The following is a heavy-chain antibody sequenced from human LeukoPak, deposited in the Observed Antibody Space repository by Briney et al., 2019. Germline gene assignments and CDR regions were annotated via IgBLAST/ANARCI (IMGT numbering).Heavy chain of an antibody. CDR1: GGFIRTYY. V-gene: IGHV4-4*07. D-gene: IGHD3-10*01. CDR3: ARDRGRSQGGYYMDV. Sequence: SETLSLTCTVSGGFIRTYYWSWIRQPAGKGLEWIGRVYPSGITSYNPSLKSRVTMSVDTSKNQFSLKLSSVTAADTVVYYCARDRGRSQGGYYMDVWGKGTTVTVSS. J-gene: IGHJ6*03. CDR2: VYPSGIT.